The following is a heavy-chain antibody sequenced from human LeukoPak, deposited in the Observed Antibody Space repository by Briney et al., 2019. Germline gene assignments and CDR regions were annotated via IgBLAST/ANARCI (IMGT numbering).Heavy chain of an antibody. V-gene: IGHV3-66*01. CDR1: RFTVSSSY. D-gene: IGHD6-19*01. Sequence: GGSLGLSCAASRFTVSSSYMNWVRQAPGKGLEWVSLIDSGGYTYYADSVKGRFTISRDNSKNTLYLQMSSLRVEDTAVYYCARGGSGWYAFDSWGQGTLVTVSS. CDR2: IDSGGYT. CDR3: ARGGSGWYAFDS. J-gene: IGHJ4*02.